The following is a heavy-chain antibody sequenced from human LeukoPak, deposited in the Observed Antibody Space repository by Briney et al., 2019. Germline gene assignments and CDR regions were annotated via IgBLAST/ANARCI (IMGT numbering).Heavy chain of an antibody. J-gene: IGHJ4*02. CDR2: ISGSGGST. CDR1: GFTFSSYA. V-gene: IGHV3-23*01. D-gene: IGHD5-18*01. Sequence: PGGSLRLSCAASGFTFSSYAMSWVRQAPGKGLEWVSAISGSGGSTYYADSVKGRFTISRDNSKNTLYLQMNSLRAEDTAVYYCATDVSGYSYGYLPSYWGQGTLVTVSS. CDR3: ATDVSGYSYGYLPSY.